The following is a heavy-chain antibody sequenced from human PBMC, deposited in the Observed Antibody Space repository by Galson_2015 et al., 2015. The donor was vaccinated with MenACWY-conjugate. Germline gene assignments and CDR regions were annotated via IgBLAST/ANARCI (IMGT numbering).Heavy chain of an antibody. J-gene: IGHJ2*01. CDR1: GFTFSNYN. CDR3: ARDLAVTGIWYFDL. V-gene: IGHV3-21*01. Sequence: LRLSCAVSGFTFSNYNMNWVRQAPGKGLEWVSSITSSSTYIKYADSVKGRFTISRDNTNNLLYLQMNSLRAEDTAVYYCARDLAVTGIWYFDLWGRGTLVTVSS. CDR2: ITSSSTYI. D-gene: IGHD6-19*01.